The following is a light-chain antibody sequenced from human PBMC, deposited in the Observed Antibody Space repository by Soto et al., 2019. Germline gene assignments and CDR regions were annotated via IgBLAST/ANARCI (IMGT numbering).Light chain of an antibody. CDR1: QSVRTK. CDR2: GXX. Sequence: EIVMTQSPDTLYVSPGEGATLSCRASQSVRTKLAWYQQKAGQXPXLXXXGXXTRATGIPDRFSGSGSGTEFTLTISSLQSEDFAVYYCQQYNNWPWTFGQGTKVDIK. CDR3: QQYNNWPWT. V-gene: IGKV3-15*01. J-gene: IGKJ1*01.